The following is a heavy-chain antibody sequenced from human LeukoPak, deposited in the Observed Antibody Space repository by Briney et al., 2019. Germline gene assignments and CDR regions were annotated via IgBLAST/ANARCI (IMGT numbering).Heavy chain of an antibody. CDR2: IRSKAYGGTT. Sequence: PGWSLRLSCTASGFTFGDYAMSWVRQAPGKGLEWVGFIRSKAYGGTTEYDASVQGRFTISRDDYKSIDYLQINSLTTEDTAVYYCTRAVVARGGYYYYYGMDVWGQGTTVTVSS. CDR3: TRAVVARGGYYYYYGMDV. D-gene: IGHD2-2*01. V-gene: IGHV3-49*04. J-gene: IGHJ6*02. CDR1: GFTFGDYA.